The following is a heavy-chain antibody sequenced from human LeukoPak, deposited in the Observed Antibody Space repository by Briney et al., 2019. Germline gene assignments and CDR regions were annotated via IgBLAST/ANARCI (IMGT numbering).Heavy chain of an antibody. D-gene: IGHD2-2*01. V-gene: IGHV4-30-4*01. CDR3: ARELEYCSSTSCHKAFDI. Sequence: PSQTLSLTCTVSGGSISSGDYYWSWIRQPPGKGLEWIWYIYYSGSTYYNPSLKSRVTISVDTSKNQFSLKLSSVTAADTAVYYRARELEYCSSTSCHKAFDIWGQGTMVTVSS. CDR1: GGSISSGDYY. CDR2: IYYSGST. J-gene: IGHJ3*02.